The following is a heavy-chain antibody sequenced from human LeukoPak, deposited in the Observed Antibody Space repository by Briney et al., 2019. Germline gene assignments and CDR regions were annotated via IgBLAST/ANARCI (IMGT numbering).Heavy chain of an antibody. V-gene: IGHV1-18*01. CDR1: GYTFTSYG. D-gene: IGHD1-1*01. CDR3: ARDLNWNDVPVAIDY. CDR2: ISAYNGNT. Sequence: GASVKVSCKASGYTFTSYGISWVRQAPGQGLEWMGWISAYNGNTNYAQKLQGRVTMTTDTSTSTAYMELRSLRSDDTAVYYCARDLNWNDVPVAIDYWGQGTLVTVSS. J-gene: IGHJ4*02.